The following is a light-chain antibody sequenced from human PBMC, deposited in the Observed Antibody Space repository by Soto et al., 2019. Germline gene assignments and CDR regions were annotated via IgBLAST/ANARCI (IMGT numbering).Light chain of an antibody. CDR3: SSYAGSNRLV. CDR2: EVT. Sequence: QPVLTQPPSASGSPGQSVTISCTGTSVDVGGYNYVSWFQQHPGKAPKLLISEVTKRPSGVPDRFSGSKSGNTASLTVSGLQAEDEADYYCSSYAGSNRLVFGGGTKLTVL. J-gene: IGLJ2*01. CDR1: SVDVGGYNY. V-gene: IGLV2-8*01.